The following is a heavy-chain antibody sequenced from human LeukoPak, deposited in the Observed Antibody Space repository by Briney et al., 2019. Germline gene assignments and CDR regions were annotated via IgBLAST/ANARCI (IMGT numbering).Heavy chain of an antibody. CDR3: ASDGYNYFEF. CDR2: IYSDGSTT. Sequence: QPGGSLRLACAASGFTSNYMSWVRQAPGKGLEWISLIYSDGSTTFHADSVKGRFTISRDNSKNTFYLQMNRLRPEDTAVYYCASDGYNYFEFWGQGTLVIVSS. D-gene: IGHD5-24*01. CDR1: GFTSNY. V-gene: IGHV3-53*01. J-gene: IGHJ4*02.